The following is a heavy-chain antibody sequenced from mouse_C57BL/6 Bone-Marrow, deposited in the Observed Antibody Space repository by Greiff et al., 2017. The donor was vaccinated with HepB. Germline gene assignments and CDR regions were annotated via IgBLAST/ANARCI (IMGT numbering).Heavy chain of an antibody. CDR1: GYTFTSYW. V-gene: IGHV1-64*01. Sequence: VQLQQSGAELVKPGASVKLSCKASGYTFTSYWMHWVKQRPGQGLEWIGMIHPNSGSTNYNEKFKSRATLTVDKSSSTAYMQLSSLTSEDSAVYYCARSGYYLAYWGQGTLVTVSA. D-gene: IGHD2-3*01. CDR3: ARSGYYLAY. CDR2: IHPNSGST. J-gene: IGHJ3*01.